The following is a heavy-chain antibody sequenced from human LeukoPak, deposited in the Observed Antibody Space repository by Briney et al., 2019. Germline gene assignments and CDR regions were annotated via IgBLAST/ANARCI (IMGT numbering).Heavy chain of an antibody. D-gene: IGHD1-14*01. CDR2: IYYSGST. J-gene: IGHJ3*02. V-gene: IGHV4-59*01. Sequence: SETLSLTCTVSGGSISSYYWSWIRQPPGKGLEWIGYIYYSGSTNYNPSLKSRVTISVDTSKNQFSLKLSSVTAADTAVYYCAGSGQLAEGAFDIWGQGTMVTVSS. CDR1: GGSISSYY. CDR3: AGSGQLAEGAFDI.